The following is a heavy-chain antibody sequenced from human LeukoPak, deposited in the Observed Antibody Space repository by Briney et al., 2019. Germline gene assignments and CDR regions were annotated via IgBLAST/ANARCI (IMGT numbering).Heavy chain of an antibody. CDR2: INHSGST. CDR1: GGSFSGYY. J-gene: IGHJ4*02. Sequence: SETLSLTCAVYGGSFSGYYWSWIRQPPGKGLEWIGEINHSGSTNYNPSLKSRVTISVDTSKNQFSLKLSSVTAADTAVYYCARGRPVFRFGELLDYWGQGTLVTVSS. D-gene: IGHD3-10*01. V-gene: IGHV4-34*01. CDR3: ARGRPVFRFGELLDY.